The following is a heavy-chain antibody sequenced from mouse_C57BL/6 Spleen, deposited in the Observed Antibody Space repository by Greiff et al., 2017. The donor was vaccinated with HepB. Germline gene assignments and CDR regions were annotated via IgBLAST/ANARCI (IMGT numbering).Heavy chain of an antibody. Sequence: EVQLVESGGGLVQPKGSLKLSCAASGFTFNTYAMHWVRQAPGKGLEWVARIRSKSSNYATYYADSVKDRFTISRDDSQSMLYLQMNNLKTEDTAMYYCLRASVYYGNYEAMDYWGQGTSVTVSS. CDR1: GFTFNTYA. D-gene: IGHD2-1*01. CDR2: IRSKSSNYAT. J-gene: IGHJ4*01. CDR3: LRASVYYGNYEAMDY. V-gene: IGHV10-3*01.